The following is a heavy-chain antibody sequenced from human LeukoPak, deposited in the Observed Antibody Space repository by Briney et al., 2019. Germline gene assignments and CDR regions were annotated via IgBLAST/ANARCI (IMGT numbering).Heavy chain of an antibody. D-gene: IGHD2-15*01. J-gene: IGHJ4*02. CDR2: IYYSGST. CDR1: GGSISSSSYY. V-gene: IGHV4-39*01. Sequence: SETLSLTCTVSGGSISSSSYYWGWIRQPPGKGLEWIGSIYYSGSTYYNPSLKSRVTISVDTSKNQFSLKLSSVTAADTAVYYCATLHIVVVVAATFDYWGQGTLVTVSS. CDR3: ATLHIVVVVAATFDY.